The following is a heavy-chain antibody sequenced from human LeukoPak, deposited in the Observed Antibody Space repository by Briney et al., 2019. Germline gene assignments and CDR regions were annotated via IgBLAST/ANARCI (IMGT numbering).Heavy chain of an antibody. Sequence: GGSLRLSCAASGFPFSSYGMHWVRQAPGKGLEWVARLAYDARSDYANSVKGRFSISRDDSKNTLFLDMSNLRVEDTALYYCARDLSAAFDFWGQGVLVTVSS. J-gene: IGHJ4*02. D-gene: IGHD6-19*01. CDR2: LAYDARS. CDR3: ARDLSAAFDF. CDR1: GFPFSSYG. V-gene: IGHV3-33*01.